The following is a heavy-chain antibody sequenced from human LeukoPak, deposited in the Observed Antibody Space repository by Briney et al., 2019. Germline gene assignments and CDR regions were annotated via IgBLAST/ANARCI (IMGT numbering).Heavy chain of an antibody. CDR3: AKAQYSSGWYGTYYYYMDV. V-gene: IGHV3-23*01. Sequence: GGSLRLSCAASGFTFSNYAMSWVRQAPGKGLEWVSAISSGGGSTYYADSVKGRFTISRDNSKNTLYLQMNSLRAEDTAVYYCAKAQYSSGWYGTYYYYMDVWGKGTTVTISS. CDR2: ISSGGGST. CDR1: GFTFSNYA. J-gene: IGHJ6*03. D-gene: IGHD6-19*01.